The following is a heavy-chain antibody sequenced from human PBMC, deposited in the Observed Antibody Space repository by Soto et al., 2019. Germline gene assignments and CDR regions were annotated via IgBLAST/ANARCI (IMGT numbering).Heavy chain of an antibody. D-gene: IGHD4-17*01. CDR2: IIPIIGTA. J-gene: IGHJ4*02. Sequence: ASVKVSCKASGGTFSRYAISWVRQAPGQGLEWMGGIIPIIGTANYAQKFQGRVTITADESTSTAYMELSSLRSEDTAVYYCARGTATVTMYSYYFDYWGQGTLVTVAS. CDR1: GGTFSRYA. CDR3: ARGTATVTMYSYYFDY. V-gene: IGHV1-69*13.